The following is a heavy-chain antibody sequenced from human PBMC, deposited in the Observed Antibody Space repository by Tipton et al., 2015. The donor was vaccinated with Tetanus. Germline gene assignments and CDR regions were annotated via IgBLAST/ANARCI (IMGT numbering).Heavy chain of an antibody. D-gene: IGHD2-15*01. J-gene: IGHJ3*02. CDR1: GYTFTGYY. Sequence: QLEQSGAEVKKPGASVKVSCKASGYTFTGYYMHWVRQAPGQGLEWMGWINPNSGGTNYPQKFQGRVTMTRDTSISTAYMELSRLRSDGTAVYYCAGADVVVVVAAGNAFDIWGEGTMVTVSS. CDR2: INPNSGGT. V-gene: IGHV1-2*02. CDR3: AGADVVVVVAAGNAFDI.